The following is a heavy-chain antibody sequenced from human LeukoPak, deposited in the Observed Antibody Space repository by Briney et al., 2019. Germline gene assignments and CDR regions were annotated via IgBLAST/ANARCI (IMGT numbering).Heavy chain of an antibody. D-gene: IGHD3-3*01. CDR1: GFTFSSYA. CDR2: ISGSGGST. Sequence: GGSLRLSCAASGFTFSSYAMSWVCQAPGKGLEWVSAISGSGGSTYYADSVKGRFTISRDNSKNTLYLQMNSLRAEDTAVYYCAKTGDDFWSGYLAQFDYWGQGTLVTVSS. V-gene: IGHV3-23*01. CDR3: AKTGDDFWSGYLAQFDY. J-gene: IGHJ4*02.